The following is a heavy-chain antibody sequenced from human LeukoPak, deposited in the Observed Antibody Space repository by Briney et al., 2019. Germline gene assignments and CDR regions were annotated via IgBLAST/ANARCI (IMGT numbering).Heavy chain of an antibody. V-gene: IGHV3-53*01. CDR3: ARERGRGRDSPWFDY. D-gene: IGHD1-26*01. J-gene: IGHJ4*02. CDR1: GFIISGDF. CDR2: IYSDGST. Sequence: GGSLRLSCAASGFIISGDFMSWVRQAPGKGLEWVSVIYSDGSTYYADSVKGRFTISRDNSKNTLDLQMTGLRAEDTAVYYCARERGRGRDSPWFDYWGQGTLVTVSS.